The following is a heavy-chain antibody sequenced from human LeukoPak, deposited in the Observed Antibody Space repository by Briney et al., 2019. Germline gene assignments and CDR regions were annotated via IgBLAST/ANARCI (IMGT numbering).Heavy chain of an antibody. CDR3: ARVQYSGSYYRAFDI. CDR2: INPNGGAT. J-gene: IGHJ3*02. Sequence: ASVKVSCKASGYTFTSYYMHWVRQAPGQGLEWMGVINPNGGATAYAQRLQGRVTMTRDTSTSTVYMELSSLRSEDTAVYYCARVQYSGSYYRAFDIWGQGTMVTVSS. V-gene: IGHV1-46*04. D-gene: IGHD1-26*01. CDR1: GYTFTSYY.